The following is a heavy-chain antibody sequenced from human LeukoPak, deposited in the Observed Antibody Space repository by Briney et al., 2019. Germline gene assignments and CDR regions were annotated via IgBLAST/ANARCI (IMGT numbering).Heavy chain of an antibody. CDR2: ISYDGSNK. D-gene: IGHD5-18*01. V-gene: IGHV3-30*18. J-gene: IGHJ4*02. CDR1: GFSFSGSP. CDR3: AKLISSDTAMVNF. Sequence: PGGSLRLSCAASGFSFSGSPMHWVRQAPGKGLEWVAVISYDGSNKYYADSVKGRFTISRDNSKNTLYLQMNSLGAEDTAVYYCAKLISSDTAMVNFWGQGTLVTVSS.